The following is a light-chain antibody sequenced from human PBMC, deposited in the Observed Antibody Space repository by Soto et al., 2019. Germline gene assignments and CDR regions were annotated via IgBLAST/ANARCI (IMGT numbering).Light chain of an antibody. V-gene: IGKV3-11*01. Sequence: LTQSPSTLSSSVGDRVTISCRASQSISSWFAWYQQKPGQAPRLLIYDTSNMATGIPSRFSGSGSGTDFTLTISSLEPEDFAVYYCQQRGNWPPGFTFGPGTKVDIK. CDR1: QSISSW. CDR2: DTS. J-gene: IGKJ3*01. CDR3: QQRGNWPPGFT.